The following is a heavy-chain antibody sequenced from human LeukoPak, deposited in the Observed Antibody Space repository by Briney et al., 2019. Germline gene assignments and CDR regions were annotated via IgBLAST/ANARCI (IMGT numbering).Heavy chain of an antibody. CDR1: GFTFSSYW. J-gene: IGHJ5*01. CDR3: TRGAYSGGPFDS. CDR2: INSDGSST. D-gene: IGHD6-19*01. V-gene: IGHV3-74*01. Sequence: PGGSLRLSCAASGFTFSSYWMHWVRQAPGKGLVWVSRINSDGSSTSYADSVKGRFTISRDNAKNTLYLQMNSLRAEDTAVYYCTRGAYSGGPFDSWGQGTLVTVSS.